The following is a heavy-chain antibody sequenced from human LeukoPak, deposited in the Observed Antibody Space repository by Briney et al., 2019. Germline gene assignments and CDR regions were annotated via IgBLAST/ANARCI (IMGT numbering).Heavy chain of an antibody. J-gene: IGHJ1*01. CDR3: AQMAPFSPSFSQR. D-gene: IGHD5-24*01. CDR1: GGSITSYF. CDR2: IYRSGAT. V-gene: IGHV4-59*01. Sequence: SETLSLTCTVSGGSITSYFWTWFRQPPGKGLEWIGYIYRSGATNYNPSLKSRVSISVDTSKTQFSLNLRSVTAADTAVYYCAQMAPFSPSFSQRWGQGTLVTVSS.